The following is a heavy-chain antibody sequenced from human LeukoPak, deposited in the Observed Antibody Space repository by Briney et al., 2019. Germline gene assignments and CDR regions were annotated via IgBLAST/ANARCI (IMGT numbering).Heavy chain of an antibody. CDR2: IHTSGST. CDR3: ARGLRDTYYYDSSGYHFDY. Sequence: SETLSLTCTVSGGSISNYYWSWIRQPAGKGLEWIGRIHTSGSTNYNPSLKSRVTMSVDTSKNQFSLKLSSVTAADTAVYYCARGLRDTYYYDSSGYHFDYWGQGTLVTVSS. J-gene: IGHJ4*02. D-gene: IGHD3-22*01. V-gene: IGHV4-4*07. CDR1: GGSISNYY.